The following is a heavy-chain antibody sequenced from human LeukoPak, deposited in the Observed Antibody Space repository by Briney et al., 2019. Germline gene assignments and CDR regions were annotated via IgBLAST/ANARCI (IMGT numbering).Heavy chain of an antibody. J-gene: IGHJ4*02. CDR3: AGQVGYFDY. D-gene: IGHD1-26*01. V-gene: IGHV4-61*02. Sequence: SQTLSPTCTVSGGSVSSGSYFWSWIRQPAGKGLEWIGRISTSGSTNYNPSLKSRVTISRDTSKNQFSLKLSTVTAADTAVYYCAGQVGYFDYWGQGTLVTVSS. CDR1: GGSVSSGSYF. CDR2: ISTSGST.